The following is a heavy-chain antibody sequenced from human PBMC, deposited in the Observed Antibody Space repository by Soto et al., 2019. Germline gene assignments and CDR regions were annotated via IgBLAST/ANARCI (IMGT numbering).Heavy chain of an antibody. J-gene: IGHJ4*02. Sequence: PGESLKISCKGSGYSFTNYWIGWVRQMPGKGPEWMGIIYPGNFDIRYSPSFEGQVTISADKSITTAYLQWSSLKASDTAMYYCARHGLGIRGQQWLEYFDYWGQGTLVTVSS. CDR3: ARHGLGIRGQQWLEYFDY. V-gene: IGHV5-51*01. D-gene: IGHD6-19*01. CDR2: IYPGNFDI. CDR1: GYSFTNYW.